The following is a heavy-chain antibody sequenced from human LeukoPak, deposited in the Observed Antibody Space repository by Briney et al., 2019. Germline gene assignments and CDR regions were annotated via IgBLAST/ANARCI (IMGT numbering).Heavy chain of an antibody. CDR1: GFTFDDYA. V-gene: IGHV3-9*01. D-gene: IGHD5-12*01. J-gene: IGHJ3*02. CDR3: AKDTRRYSGYDYPAFDI. CDR2: ISWSSGTI. Sequence: GRSLRLSCAASGFTFDDYAMHWVRQAPGKGLEWVSGISWSSGTIGYADSVKGRFTISRDNAKNSLYLQMNNLRAEDTALYYCAKDTRRYSGYDYPAFDIWGQGTMVTVSS.